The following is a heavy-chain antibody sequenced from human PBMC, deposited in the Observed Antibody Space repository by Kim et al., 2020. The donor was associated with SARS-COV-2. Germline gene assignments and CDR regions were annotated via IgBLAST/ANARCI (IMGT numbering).Heavy chain of an antibody. D-gene: IGHD1-26*01. Sequence: TSYAQKFQGRVTMTRDTSTSTVYMELSSLRSEDTAVYYCARSGSYYAADYWGQGTLVTVSS. V-gene: IGHV1-46*01. CDR3: ARSGSYYAADY. J-gene: IGHJ4*02. CDR2: T.